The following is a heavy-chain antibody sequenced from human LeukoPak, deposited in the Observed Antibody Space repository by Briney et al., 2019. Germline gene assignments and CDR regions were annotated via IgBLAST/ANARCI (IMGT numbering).Heavy chain of an antibody. CDR1: GFTFSSYG. V-gene: IGHV3-30*02. CDR3: AVAAYDYVWGSYRRGYYFDY. Sequence: PGGSLRLSCAASGFTFSSYGMHWVRQAPGKGLEWVAFIRYDGSNKYYADSVKGRFTNSRDNSKNTLYLQMNSLRAEDTAVYYCAVAAYDYVWGSYRRGYYFDYWGQGTLVTVSS. CDR2: IRYDGSNK. J-gene: IGHJ4*02. D-gene: IGHD3-16*02.